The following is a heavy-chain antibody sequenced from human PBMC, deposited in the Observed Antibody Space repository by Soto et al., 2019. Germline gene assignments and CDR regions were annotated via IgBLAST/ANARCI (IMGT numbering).Heavy chain of an antibody. Sequence: QVQLVESGGGVVQPGRSLRLSCAASGFTFSSYGMHWVRQAPGKGLEWVAVIWYDGSNKYYADSVKGRFTISRDNSKNTLYLQMHTLRAEDTAVYYCARDPPSQYYYDSSGFYFDYWGQGTLVTVSS. CDR1: GFTFSSYG. V-gene: IGHV3-33*01. CDR2: IWYDGSNK. J-gene: IGHJ4*02. D-gene: IGHD3-22*01. CDR3: ARDPPSQYYYDSSGFYFDY.